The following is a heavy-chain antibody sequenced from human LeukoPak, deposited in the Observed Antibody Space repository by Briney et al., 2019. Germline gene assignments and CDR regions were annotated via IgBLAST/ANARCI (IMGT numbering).Heavy chain of an antibody. CDR1: GYSISSGYY. V-gene: IGHV4-38-2*02. CDR3: ARDLRYYYYYMDV. J-gene: IGHJ6*03. CDR2: IYHSGST. D-gene: IGHD3-9*01. Sequence: PSETLSLTCAVSGYSISSGYYWGWIRQPPGKGLEWIGSIYHSGSTYYNPSLKSRVTISVDTSKNQFSLKLSSVTAADTAVYYCARDLRYYYYYMDVWGKGTTVTVPS.